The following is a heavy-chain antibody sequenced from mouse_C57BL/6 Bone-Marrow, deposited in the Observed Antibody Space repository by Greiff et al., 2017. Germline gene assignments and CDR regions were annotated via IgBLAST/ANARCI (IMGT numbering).Heavy chain of an antibody. V-gene: IGHV1-53*01. J-gene: IGHJ4*01. CDR3: ARTAQATFYAMDY. D-gene: IGHD3-2*02. CDR1: GYTFTSYW. Sequence: QVQLQQPGTELVKPGASVKLSCKASGYTFTSYWMHWVKQRPGQGLEWIGNINPSNGGTNYNEEFKCKATLTVDKSSSTAYMLLSSLTYEDAAGYYCARTAQATFYAMDYWGQGTSVTVSS. CDR2: INPSNGGT.